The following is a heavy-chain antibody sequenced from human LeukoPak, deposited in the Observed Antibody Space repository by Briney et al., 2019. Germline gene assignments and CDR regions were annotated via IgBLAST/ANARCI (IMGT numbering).Heavy chain of an antibody. D-gene: IGHD2-15*01. CDR1: GFTFSSYA. J-gene: IGHJ6*03. Sequence: GGSLRLSCAASGFTFSSYAMHWVRQAPGKGLEWVAVISYDGSNKYYADSVKGRFTISRDNSKNTLYLQMNSLRAEDTAVYYCANLHSDSYYYYYMDVWGKGTTVTVSS. V-gene: IGHV3-30-3*02. CDR3: ANLHSDSYYYYYMDV. CDR2: ISYDGSNK.